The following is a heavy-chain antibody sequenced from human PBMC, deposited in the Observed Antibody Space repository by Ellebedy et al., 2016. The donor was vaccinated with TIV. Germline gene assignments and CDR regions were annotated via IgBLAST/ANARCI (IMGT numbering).Heavy chain of an antibody. V-gene: IGHV4-38-2*02. J-gene: IGHJ4*02. D-gene: IGHD3-9*01. CDR1: GYSISSGYH. CDR2: IYHNGST. CDR3: ARDVHDILTGSPDY. Sequence: MPSETLSLTCGVSGYSISSGYHWGWIRQPPGKGLEWIGNIYHNGSTHYNSSLKSRVTMSVDTSKNQFSLNLSSVTAADTAVYYCARDVHDILTGSPDYWGQGKLVTVSS.